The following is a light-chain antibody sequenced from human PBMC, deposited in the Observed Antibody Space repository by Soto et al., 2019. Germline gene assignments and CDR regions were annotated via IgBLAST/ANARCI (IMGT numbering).Light chain of an antibody. CDR2: AAS. CDR3: KQSFSNVLT. V-gene: IGKV1-12*01. J-gene: IGKJ4*01. CDR1: QGVSNW. Sequence: DIQMTQSPSSVSASVGDRVTIPCRAGQGVSNWLAWYQQKPGKAPKLLIYAASTLRSGVPSRFRGSGSGTDFTLTISGLQHEDFASYYCKQSFSNVLTFGGGTKVDIK.